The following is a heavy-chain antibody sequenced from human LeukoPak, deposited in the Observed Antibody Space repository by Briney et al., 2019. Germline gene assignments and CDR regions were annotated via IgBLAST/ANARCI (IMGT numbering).Heavy chain of an antibody. CDR2: ISYDGSNK. J-gene: IGHJ3*02. D-gene: IGHD3-22*01. V-gene: IGHV3-30*18. CDR1: GFTFSSYG. Sequence: PGGSLRLSCAASGFTFSSYGMHWVRQAPSKGLEWVAVISYDGSNKYYTDSVKGRFTISRDNSKNTLYLQMNSLRAEDTAVYYCANTYYYDSSGYPHDAFDIWGQGTMLTVSS. CDR3: ANTYYYDSSGYPHDAFDI.